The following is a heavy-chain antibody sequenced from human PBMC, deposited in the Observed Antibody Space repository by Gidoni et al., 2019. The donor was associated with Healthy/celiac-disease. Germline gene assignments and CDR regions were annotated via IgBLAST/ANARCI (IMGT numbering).Heavy chain of an antibody. CDR3: TRGGDSSSWYSFYSPRY. Sequence: EVQLVQSGGGLVQPERFLRLSCTDSGFTFGDYAMSWVRQAPGKGLEWVGFIRSKAYGGTTEYAASVKGRFTISRDDSKSIAYLQMNSLKTEDTAVYYCTRGGDSSSWYSFYSPRYWGQGTLVTVSS. CDR2: IRSKAYGGTT. CDR1: GFTFGDYA. V-gene: IGHV3-49*04. J-gene: IGHJ4*02. D-gene: IGHD6-13*01.